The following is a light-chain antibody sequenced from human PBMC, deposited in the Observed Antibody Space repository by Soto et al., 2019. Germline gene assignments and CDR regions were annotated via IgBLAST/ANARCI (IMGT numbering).Light chain of an antibody. J-gene: IGKJ1*01. CDR1: QTVSSSF. CDR2: AAS. Sequence: EIVLTQSPATLSLSPGERATLSCRASQTVSSSFLAWYQQTPGQAPRLLIYAASSRATGIPDRFSGSGSGTDFTLTISRLEPEDFAVCYCQQYGNSPQTFGQGTKVDI. V-gene: IGKV3-20*01. CDR3: QQYGNSPQT.